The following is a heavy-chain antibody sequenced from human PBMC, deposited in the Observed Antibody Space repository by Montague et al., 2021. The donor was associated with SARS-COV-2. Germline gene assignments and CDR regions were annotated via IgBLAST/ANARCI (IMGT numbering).Heavy chain of an antibody. CDR2: ISYSVGT. J-gene: IGHJ2*01. CDR3: ARESDSYPSGTQYFDL. CDR1: GGSISSYY. D-gene: IGHD5-18*01. V-gene: IGHV4-59*01. Sequence: SETLSLTCTVSGGSISSYYWSCIRQPPGEALEWIGYISYSVGTNYNPSLNSRVTISEDTSKNQFSLKLTSVTAAATAVYFCARESDSYPSGTQYFDLWGRGTLVTVSS.